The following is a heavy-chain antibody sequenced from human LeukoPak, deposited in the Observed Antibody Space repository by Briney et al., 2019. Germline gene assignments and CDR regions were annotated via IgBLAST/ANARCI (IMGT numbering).Heavy chain of an antibody. CDR1: GFSLNTPAEV. J-gene: IGHJ1*01. V-gene: IGHV2-5*01. Sequence: ESAPTLVKPTQTLTLTCTFSGFSLNTPAEVVGWVRQPPGKAPDWLTFIYSNKDQRYSPPLNSSLTITKNPSKSQVVRTMTDMESVDTATYYGIHSTTVTAIAEGGQ. CDR2: IYSNKDQ. D-gene: IGHD2-21*02. CDR3: IHSTTVTAIAE.